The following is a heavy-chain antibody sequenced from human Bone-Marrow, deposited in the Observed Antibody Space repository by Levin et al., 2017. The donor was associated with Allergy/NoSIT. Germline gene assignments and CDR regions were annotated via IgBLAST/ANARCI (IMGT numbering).Heavy chain of an antibody. CDR3: AREIYSSSWYGLLSTMPGYYDYGMDG. V-gene: IGHV1-18*01. D-gene: IGHD6-13*01. Sequence: ASVKVSCKASGYTFTSYGISWVRQAPGQGLEWMGWISAYNGNTNYAQKLQGRVTMTTDTSTSTAYMELRSLRSDDTAVYYCAREIYSSSWYGLLSTMPGYYDYGMDGWGQGTTVTVSS. J-gene: IGHJ6*02. CDR1: GYTFTSYG. CDR2: ISAYNGNT.